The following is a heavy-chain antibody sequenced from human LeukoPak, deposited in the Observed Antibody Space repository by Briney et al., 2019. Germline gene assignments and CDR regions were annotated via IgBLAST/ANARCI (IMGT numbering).Heavy chain of an antibody. J-gene: IGHJ4*02. D-gene: IGHD2-2*01. CDR1: GFSVSGYW. V-gene: IGHV3-7*01. Sequence: PGGSLRLSCAVSGFSVSGYWMTWVRQAPGKGLEWVANIKQDGSEKNYVDSVKGRFTISRDNARNTLYLQLSSLRAEDSAVYYCARDTFQPGLIDSWGQGTLVTVSS. CDR3: ARDTFQPGLIDS. CDR2: IKQDGSEK.